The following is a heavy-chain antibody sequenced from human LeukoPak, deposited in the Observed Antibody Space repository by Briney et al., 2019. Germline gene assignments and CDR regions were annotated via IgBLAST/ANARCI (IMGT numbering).Heavy chain of an antibody. CDR1: GFAFSSSA. D-gene: IGHD1-26*01. V-gene: IGHV3-30*04. Sequence: GGSLRLSCEASGFAFSSSAMHWVRQAPGKGLEWVSLISYDGTTEDYSDSVKGRFTISRDNSKNTLYLQMNSLRAEDTAVYYCAREVGASDYWGQGTLVTVSS. CDR2: ISYDGTTE. J-gene: IGHJ4*02. CDR3: AREVGASDY.